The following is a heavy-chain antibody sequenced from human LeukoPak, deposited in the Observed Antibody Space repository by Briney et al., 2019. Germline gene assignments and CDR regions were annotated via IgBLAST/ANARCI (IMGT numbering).Heavy chain of an antibody. J-gene: IGHJ5*02. CDR3: ARGLEGNYYGSGSYFNWFDP. CDR1: GFTFSSYA. D-gene: IGHD3-10*01. V-gene: IGHV3-30*04. Sequence: GGSLRLSCAASGFTFSSYAMHWVRQAPGKGLERVAVISYDGSNKYYADSVKGRFTISRDNSKNTLYLQMNSLRAEDTAVYYCARGLEGNYYGSGSYFNWFDPWGQGTLVTVPS. CDR2: ISYDGSNK.